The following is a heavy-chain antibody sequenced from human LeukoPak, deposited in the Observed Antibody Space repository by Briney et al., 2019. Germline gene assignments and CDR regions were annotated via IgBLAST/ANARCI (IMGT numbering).Heavy chain of an antibody. Sequence: ASVKVSCKASGYTFTSYAMHWVRQAPGQRLEWMGWINAGNGNTKYSQKFQGRVTITRDTSASTAYMELSSLRSEDTAVYYCARVSSQQWLVPQVYFDYWGLGTLVTVSS. J-gene: IGHJ4*02. CDR1: GYTFTSYA. CDR3: ARVSSQQWLVPQVYFDY. V-gene: IGHV1-3*01. CDR2: INAGNGNT. D-gene: IGHD6-19*01.